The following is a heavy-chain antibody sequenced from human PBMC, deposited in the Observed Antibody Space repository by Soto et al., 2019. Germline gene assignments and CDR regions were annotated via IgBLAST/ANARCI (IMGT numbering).Heavy chain of an antibody. CDR3: ARDRIAAAGTRNWFDP. CDR1: GYTFTSYA. CDR2: ISAGNGNT. D-gene: IGHD6-13*01. V-gene: IGHV1-3*01. J-gene: IGHJ5*02. Sequence: QVHLVQSGAEVKKPGASVKVSCKASGYTFTSYAMHWVRQAPGQRLEWMGWISAGNGNTKYSQKFQDRVTITRDTSASTAYMELSSLRSEDTAVYYCARDRIAAAGTRNWFDPWGQGTLVTVSS.